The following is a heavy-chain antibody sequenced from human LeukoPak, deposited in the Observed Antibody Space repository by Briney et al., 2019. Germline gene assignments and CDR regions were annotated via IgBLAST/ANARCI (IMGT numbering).Heavy chain of an antibody. CDR3: ARGVVGATYLYFDY. D-gene: IGHD1-26*01. CDR2: IYYSGST. J-gene: IGHJ4*02. CDR1: GGSISSYY. Sequence: SETLSLTCTVSGGSISSYYWSWIRQPPGKGLEWIGYIYYSGSTNYNPSLKSRVTISVDTSKNQFSLKLNSVTAADTAVYYCARGVVGATYLYFDYWGQGTLVTVSS. V-gene: IGHV4-59*12.